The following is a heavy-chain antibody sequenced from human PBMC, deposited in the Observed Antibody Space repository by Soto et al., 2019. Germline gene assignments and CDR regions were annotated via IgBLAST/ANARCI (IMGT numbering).Heavy chain of an antibody. J-gene: IGHJ6*03. Sequence: ASVEASCKDCGYTLNGKYLQWVRQATGQGLEWMGWMNPNSGNTGYAQKFQGRVTMTRNTSISTAYMELSSLRSEDTAVYYCARGSSGYVYYYYYMDVWGKGTTVTVSS. CDR2: MNPNSGNT. D-gene: IGHD5-12*01. CDR1: GYTLNGKY. V-gene: IGHV1-8*01. CDR3: ARGSSGYVYYYYYMDV.